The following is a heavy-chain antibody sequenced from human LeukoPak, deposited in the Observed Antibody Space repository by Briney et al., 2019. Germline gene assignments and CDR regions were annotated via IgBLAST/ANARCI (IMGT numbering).Heavy chain of an antibody. D-gene: IGHD1-14*01. CDR3: GRGGPPYGMDV. J-gene: IGHJ6*02. CDR2: INSDGATT. Sequence: GGSLRLSCAASGFTLSKDWMHWVRQAPGEGLVWLSQINSDGATTRYADSVKGRFIISRDNAKNTIYLQMNSLRVEDTAVYYCGRGGPPYGMDVWGHGTPVTVSS. V-gene: IGHV3-74*01. CDR1: GFTLSKDW.